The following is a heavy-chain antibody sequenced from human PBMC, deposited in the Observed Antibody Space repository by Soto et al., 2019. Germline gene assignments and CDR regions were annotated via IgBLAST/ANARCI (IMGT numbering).Heavy chain of an antibody. V-gene: IGHV3-64D*06. D-gene: IGHD3-9*01. Sequence: GGSLRLSCSASGFTFDHYTIHWVRQAPGRGLEFVSAINVNATDIFYGESVKGRFSISRDNSKNTVYLQMNSLIYEDTAVYHCVKEMGPCCDWSHYFDSWGRGTQVTVSS. J-gene: IGHJ4*01. CDR3: VKEMGPCCDWSHYFDS. CDR1: GFTFDHYT. CDR2: INVNATDI.